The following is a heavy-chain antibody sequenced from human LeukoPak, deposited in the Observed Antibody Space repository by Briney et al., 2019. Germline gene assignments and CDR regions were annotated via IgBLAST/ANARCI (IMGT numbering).Heavy chain of an antibody. J-gene: IGHJ4*02. CDR1: GGSFSGYY. CDR3: ARGVLYDYIWGSYRQGLDY. Sequence: PSETQSLTCAVYGGSFSGYYWSWIRQPPGKGLEWIGEINHSGSTNYNPSLKSRVTISVDTSKNQFSLKLSSVTAADTAVYYCARGVLYDYIWGSYRQGLDYWGQGTLVTVSS. CDR2: INHSGST. D-gene: IGHD3-16*02. V-gene: IGHV4-34*01.